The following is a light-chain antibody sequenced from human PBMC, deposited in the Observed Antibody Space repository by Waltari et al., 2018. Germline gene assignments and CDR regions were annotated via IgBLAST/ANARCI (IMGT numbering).Light chain of an antibody. CDR2: EGD. CDR3: YSYAGSSV. Sequence: QPALTQPASVSGSPGQSITISCTGTTSDIENFNLVSWYQQHPGKAPKLIIYEGDKRPSGVSDRLTVSKSGNTASLTISGLQAEDEADYFCYSYAGSSVFGTGTKVTVL. J-gene: IGLJ1*01. V-gene: IGLV2-23*01. CDR1: TSDIENFNL.